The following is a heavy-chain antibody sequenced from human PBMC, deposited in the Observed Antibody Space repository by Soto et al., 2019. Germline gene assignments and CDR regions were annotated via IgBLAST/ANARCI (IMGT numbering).Heavy chain of an antibody. D-gene: IGHD3-10*01. CDR2: INHSGST. J-gene: IGHJ4*02. CDR1: GGSFSGYY. Sequence: QVQLQQWGAGLLKPSETLSLTCAVYGGSFSGYYWSWIRQPPGKGLEWIGEINHSGSTNYNPSLKSRVTRSVDTSKNQFSLKLSSVTAADTDVYYCARGLEEYYYGSGSYYLDYWGQGTLVTVSS. CDR3: ARGLEEYYYGSGSYYLDY. V-gene: IGHV4-34*01.